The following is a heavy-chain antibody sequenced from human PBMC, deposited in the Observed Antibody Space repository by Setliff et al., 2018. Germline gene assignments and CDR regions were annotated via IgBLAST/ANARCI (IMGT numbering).Heavy chain of an antibody. CDR2: IRYDGSNK. V-gene: IGHV3-30*02. Sequence: GGSLRPSFAASWFPVSSNYMSWVRQAPGKGLEWVAFIRYDGSNKYYADSVKGRFTISRDNAKNSLYLQMNSLRAEDTALYYCARDLSYYDSSGYSPTDYWGQGTLVTVSS. D-gene: IGHD3-22*01. CDR1: WFPVSSNY. J-gene: IGHJ4*02. CDR3: ARDLSYYDSSGYSPTDY.